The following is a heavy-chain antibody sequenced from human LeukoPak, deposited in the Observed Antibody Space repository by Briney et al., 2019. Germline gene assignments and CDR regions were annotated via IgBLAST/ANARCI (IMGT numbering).Heavy chain of an antibody. V-gene: IGHV3-74*03. CDR2: ITPDGNAA. J-gene: IGHJ4*02. Sequence: GGSLRLSCVASGFTFSGHWMHWVRQVPGKGLMAVSRITPDGNAAAYADSVKGRFTNSRDNAKNTPYLEMNSLTAEDTALYHCTRSGYSNGYDYWGQGTLVTVSS. CDR3: TRSGYSNGYDY. CDR1: GFTFSGHW. D-gene: IGHD2-15*01.